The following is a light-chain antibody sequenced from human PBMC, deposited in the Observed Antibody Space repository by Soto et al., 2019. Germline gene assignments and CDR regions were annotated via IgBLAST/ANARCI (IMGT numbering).Light chain of an antibody. J-gene: IGKJ1*01. CDR1: QSISDL. CDR2: KAS. V-gene: IGKV1-5*03. Sequence: DIQMTQSPSTLSASVGDRVTITCRASQSISDLLAWYQHKPGKAPKLLIYKASVLKSGVPSRFSGSGSGTEYTLTISSLKPDDFASYYCQQYNGYWTFGQGTKVEI. CDR3: QQYNGYWT.